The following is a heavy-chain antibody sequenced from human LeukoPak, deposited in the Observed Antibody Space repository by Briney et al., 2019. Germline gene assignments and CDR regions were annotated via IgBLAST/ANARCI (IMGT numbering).Heavy chain of an antibody. Sequence: ASVKVSCKASGYTFTSYGISWVRQAPGQGLEWMGWISAYNGNTNYAQKFQGRVTMTRDTSTSTVYMELSSLRSEDTAVYYCAREGVGADPGAYWGQGTLVTVSS. CDR1: GYTFTSYG. CDR2: ISAYNGNT. V-gene: IGHV1-18*01. CDR3: AREGVGADPGAY. J-gene: IGHJ4*02. D-gene: IGHD1-26*01.